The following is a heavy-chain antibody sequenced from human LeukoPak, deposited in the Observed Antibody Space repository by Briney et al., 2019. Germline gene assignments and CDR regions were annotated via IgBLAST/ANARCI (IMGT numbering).Heavy chain of an antibody. V-gene: IGHV3-23*01. D-gene: IGHD3-22*01. CDR2: ISGGGDAT. CDR3: AKGRSAAMIEAAFDY. Sequence: GGSLRLSCAASDFSFITYAMSWVRQAPGKGLEWVSTISGGGDATYYADSVKGRFTISRDNSKNTLYLQMNSLRAEDTAVYYCAKGRSAAMIEAAFDYWGQGTLVTVSS. J-gene: IGHJ4*02. CDR1: DFSFITYA.